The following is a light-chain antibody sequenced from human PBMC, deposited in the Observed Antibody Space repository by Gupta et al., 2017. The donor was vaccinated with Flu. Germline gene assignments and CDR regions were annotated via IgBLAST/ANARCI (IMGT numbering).Light chain of an antibody. J-gene: IGKJ4*01. CDR1: QTIGTF. V-gene: IGKV1-39*01. CDR2: FAS. Sequence: PSSLSASVGDRVSITCRASQTIGTFLNWYQHKPGKAPKLLISFASTLQSGVPSRFSGSGSGTGFTLTINGLQPEDFATYSCQQSYTAPLSFGGGTKVEIK. CDR3: QQSYTAPLS.